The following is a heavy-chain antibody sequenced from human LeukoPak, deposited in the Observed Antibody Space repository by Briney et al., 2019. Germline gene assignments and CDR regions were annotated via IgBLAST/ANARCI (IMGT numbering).Heavy chain of an antibody. CDR2: IYHSGST. V-gene: IGHV4-38-2*02. CDR1: GCSISSYY. Sequence: SETLSLTCTVSGCSISSYYWSWIRQPPGKGLEWIGSIYHSGSTYYNPSLKSRVTISVVTSKNQFSLKLSSVTAADTAVYYCARQIRITIVRAVASYWGQGTLVTVSS. CDR3: ARQIRITIVRAVASY. J-gene: IGHJ4*02. D-gene: IGHD3-10*01.